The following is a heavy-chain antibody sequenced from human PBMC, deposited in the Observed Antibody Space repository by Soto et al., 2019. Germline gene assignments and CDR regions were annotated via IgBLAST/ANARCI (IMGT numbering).Heavy chain of an antibody. CDR3: ARDQLLVEMATSPRWFDP. CDR2: IYYSGST. Sequence: SETLSLTCTVSGGSISSYYWSWIRQPPGKGLEWIGYIYYSGSTNYNPSLKSRVTISVDTSKNQFSLKLSSVTAADTAVYYCARDQLLVEMATSPRWFDPWGQGTRVTVS. V-gene: IGHV4-59*01. D-gene: IGHD5-12*01. J-gene: IGHJ5*02. CDR1: GGSISSYY.